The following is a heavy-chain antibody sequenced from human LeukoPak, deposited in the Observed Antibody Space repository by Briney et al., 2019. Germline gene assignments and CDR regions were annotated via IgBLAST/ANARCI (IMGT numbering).Heavy chain of an antibody. Sequence: SETLSLTCTVSGGSISSSSYYWGWIRQPPGKGLEWIGSIYYSGSTYYNPSLKSRVTISVDTSKNQFSLKLSSVTAADTAVYYCARVVAAAGEFDYWGQGTLVTVSS. CDR3: ARVVAAAGEFDY. D-gene: IGHD2-15*01. J-gene: IGHJ4*02. CDR1: GGSISSSSYY. CDR2: IYYSGST. V-gene: IGHV4-39*07.